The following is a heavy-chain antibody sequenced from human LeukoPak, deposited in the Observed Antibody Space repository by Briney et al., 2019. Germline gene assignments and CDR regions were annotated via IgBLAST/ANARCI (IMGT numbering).Heavy chain of an antibody. CDR2: IYNSGCT. J-gene: IGHJ5*01. V-gene: IGHV4-59*08. Sequence: SETLSPTCTVSGGSISSYYWSWIRQPTGKGLEWIGYIYNSGCTNYNPSLKSRVTISVDTSKNQFPLKLSSVTAADTAVYYCARHHLRVSWFDSWGQGTLVTVSS. CDR1: GGSISSYY. CDR3: ARHHLRVSWFDS.